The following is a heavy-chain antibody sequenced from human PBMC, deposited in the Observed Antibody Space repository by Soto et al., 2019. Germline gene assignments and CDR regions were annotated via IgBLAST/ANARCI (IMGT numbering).Heavy chain of an antibody. Sequence: EVQLVESGGALVQSGGSLRLSCAASGFTFSRHWMHWVRQAPGKGLSWVSHIGPDGYRTRDADSVKGRFIISRDNAKNTLYLQMNNLRDDDTAVYYCVRGQNWAYDYWGQGILVTVSS. D-gene: IGHD7-27*01. J-gene: IGHJ4*02. V-gene: IGHV3-74*01. CDR3: VRGQNWAYDY. CDR1: GFTFSRHW. CDR2: IGPDGYRT.